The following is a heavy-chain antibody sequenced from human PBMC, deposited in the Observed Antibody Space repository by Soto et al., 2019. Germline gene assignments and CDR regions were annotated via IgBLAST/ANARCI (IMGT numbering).Heavy chain of an antibody. V-gene: IGHV3-20*04. CDR1: GFTFDDYG. J-gene: IGHJ4*02. D-gene: IGHD3-22*01. CDR3: ARRAVDYYDSSGYYAFDY. Sequence: EVQLVESGGGVVRPGGSLRLSCAASGFTFDDYGMSWVRQAPGKGLEWVSGINWNGGSTGYADSVKGRFTISRDNAKNSLYLQMNSLRAEDTALYYCARRAVDYYDSSGYYAFDYWGQGTLVTVSS. CDR2: INWNGGST.